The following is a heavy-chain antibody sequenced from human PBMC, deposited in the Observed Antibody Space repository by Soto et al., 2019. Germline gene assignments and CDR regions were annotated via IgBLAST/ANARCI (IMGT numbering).Heavy chain of an antibody. CDR3: ALDGVAPGLYFDH. CDR1: GFTFSDYW. D-gene: IGHD3-10*01. CDR2: IKYDGAEK. Sequence: GGSLRLSCAASGFTFSDYWMNWVRQAPGKGLEWVASIKYDGAEKTYVDSVKGRFTISRDNPKNSVYLQMASLRAEDTAVYYCALDGVAPGLYFDHWCQGTPVTVSS. V-gene: IGHV3-7*05. J-gene: IGHJ4*02.